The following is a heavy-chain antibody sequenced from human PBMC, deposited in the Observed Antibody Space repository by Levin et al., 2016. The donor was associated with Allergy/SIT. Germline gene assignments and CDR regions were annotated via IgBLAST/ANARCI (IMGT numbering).Heavy chain of an antibody. CDR3: ARAQWRRLMTTVVTPRSWYFDL. CDR2: INHSGST. D-gene: IGHD4-23*01. CDR1: DGSFSGYY. Sequence: SETLSLTCAVYDGSFSGYYWSWIRQPPGKGLEWIGEINHSGSTNYNPSLKSRVTISVDTSKNQXSLKLSSVTAADTAVYYCARAQWRRLMTTVVTPRSWYFDLWGRGTLVTVSS. V-gene: IGHV4-34*01. J-gene: IGHJ2*01.